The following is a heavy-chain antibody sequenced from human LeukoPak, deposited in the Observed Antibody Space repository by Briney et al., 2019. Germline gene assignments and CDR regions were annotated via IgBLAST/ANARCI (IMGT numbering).Heavy chain of an antibody. CDR3: ARVFPYCSSTSCYGWFDP. V-gene: IGHV1-69*01. CDR1: GGTFSSYA. D-gene: IGHD2-2*01. J-gene: IGHJ5*02. Sequence: SVKVSCKASGGTFSSYAISWVRQAPGQGLEWMGGIIPIFGTANYAQKFQGRVTITADESTSTAYMELSSPRSEDTAVYYCARVFPYCSSTSCYGWFDPWGQGTLVTVSS. CDR2: IIPIFGTA.